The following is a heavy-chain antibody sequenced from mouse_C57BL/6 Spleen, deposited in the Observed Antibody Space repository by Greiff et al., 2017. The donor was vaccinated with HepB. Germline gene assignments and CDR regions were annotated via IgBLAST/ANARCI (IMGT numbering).Heavy chain of an antibody. CDR2: IDPSDSYT. J-gene: IGHJ1*03. CDR1: GYTFTSYW. Sequence: QVQLQQPGAELVMPGASVKLSCKASGYTFTSYWMHWVKQRPGQGLEWIGEIDPSDSYTNYNQKFKGKSTLTVDKSSSTAYMQLSSLTSEDSAVYYGARGRAQDYGSRIFDVWGTGTTVTVSS. D-gene: IGHD1-1*01. V-gene: IGHV1-69*01. CDR3: ARGRAQDYGSRIFDV.